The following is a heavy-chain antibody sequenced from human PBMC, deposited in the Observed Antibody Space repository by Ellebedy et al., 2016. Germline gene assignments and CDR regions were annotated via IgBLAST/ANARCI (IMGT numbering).Heavy chain of an antibody. CDR2: IIYSGST. CDR1: GGSFSGFF. D-gene: IGHD2-21*02. J-gene: IGHJ3*02. Sequence: SETLSLTCTVYGGSFSGFFWSWNRQPPGKGLEWIGEIIYSGSTNYNPSLKSRVTISVDTSKNQFSLNLSSVTAADTAVYYCARGSRLTVIRENAFDIWGQGTMVTVSS. V-gene: IGHV4-34*01. CDR3: ARGSRLTVIRENAFDI.